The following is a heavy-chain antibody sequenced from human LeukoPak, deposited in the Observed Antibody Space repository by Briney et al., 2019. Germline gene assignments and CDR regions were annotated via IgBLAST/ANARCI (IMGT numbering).Heavy chain of an antibody. V-gene: IGHV1-18*01. J-gene: IGHJ4*02. Sequence: AASVKVSCKASGYTFTGYGISWVRQAPGQGPEWMGCIRGYNGNTNNAQKLQGRVTMTTDTSTSTAYMELRSLRSDDTAVYYCARDLDGSGSYYTDYWGQGTLVTVS. CDR1: GYTFTGYG. D-gene: IGHD3-10*01. CDR3: ARDLDGSGSYYTDY. CDR2: IRGYNGNT.